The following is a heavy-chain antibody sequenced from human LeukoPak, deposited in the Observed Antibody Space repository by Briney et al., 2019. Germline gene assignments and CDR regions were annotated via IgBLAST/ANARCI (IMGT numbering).Heavy chain of an antibody. CDR3: ARDGVGPQNDNYYGMDV. CDR1: GFTFSDYA. Sequence: GGSLRLSCAAAGFTFSDYAMHWVRQAPGKGLEWVAVISSDENTKHYAYSVKGRFTISRDNAKNSLYLQMNSLRAEDTAVYYCARDGVGPQNDNYYGMDVWGQGTTVTVSS. J-gene: IGHJ6*02. D-gene: IGHD3-9*01. V-gene: IGHV3-30-3*01. CDR2: ISSDENTK.